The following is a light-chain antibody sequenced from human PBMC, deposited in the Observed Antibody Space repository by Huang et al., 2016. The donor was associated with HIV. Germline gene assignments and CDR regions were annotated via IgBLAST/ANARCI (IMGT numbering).Light chain of an antibody. Sequence: DIQMTQSPSSLSASLGDRVTITCQASQDISNYLNWYQQKPGKAPKLLIYDASKWETGVPSRFSGSGSGTDFTFTISSLQPEDIATYYCQHFDNLALTFGGGTKVQIK. V-gene: IGKV1-33*01. CDR1: QDISNY. CDR3: QHFDNLALT. J-gene: IGKJ4*01. CDR2: DAS.